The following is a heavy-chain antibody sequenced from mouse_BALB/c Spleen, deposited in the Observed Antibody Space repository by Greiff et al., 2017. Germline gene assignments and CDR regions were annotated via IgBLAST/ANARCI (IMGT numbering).Heavy chain of an antibody. CDR2: ISYSGST. Sequence: EVKLVESGPGLVKPSQSLSLTCTVTGYSITSDYAWNWIRQFPGNKLEWMGYISYSGSTSYNPSLKSRISITRDTSKNQFFLQLNSVTTEDTATYYCARYSGYLYFDYWGQGTTLTVSS. CDR1: GYSITSDYA. V-gene: IGHV3-2*02. CDR3: ARYSGYLYFDY. D-gene: IGHD2-2*01. J-gene: IGHJ2*01.